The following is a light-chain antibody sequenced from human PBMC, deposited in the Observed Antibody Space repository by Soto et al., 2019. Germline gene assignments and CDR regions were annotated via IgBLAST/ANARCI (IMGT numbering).Light chain of an antibody. Sequence: NVLTQSPAILSLSPGDRATLSCRASQSIGSYLAWYQQKPGQAPRLLIYDASNRATGIPARFRGSGSETEFTLTIDSLEPEDSAVYYCQQRNFRPLSFGPGTRVEIK. CDR3: QQRNFRPLS. V-gene: IGKV3-11*01. J-gene: IGKJ4*01. CDR2: DAS. CDR1: QSIGSY.